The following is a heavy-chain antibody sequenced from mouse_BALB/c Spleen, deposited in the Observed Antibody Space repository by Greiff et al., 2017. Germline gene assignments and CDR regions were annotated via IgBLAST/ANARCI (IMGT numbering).Heavy chain of an antibody. J-gene: IGHJ1*01. CDR2: IYPGDGDT. Sequence: VQLQQSGAELVRPGSSVKISCKASGYAFSSYWMNWVKQRPGQGLEWIGQIYPGDGDTNYNGKFKGKATLTADKSSSTAYMQLSSLTSEDSAVYFCARKGLRRNWYFDVWGAGTTVTVSS. D-gene: IGHD2-4*01. CDR1: GYAFSSYW. V-gene: IGHV1-80*01. CDR3: ARKGLRRNWYFDV.